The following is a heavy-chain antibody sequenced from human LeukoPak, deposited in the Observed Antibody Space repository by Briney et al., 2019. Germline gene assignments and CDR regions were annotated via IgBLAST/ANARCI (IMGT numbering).Heavy chain of an antibody. CDR3: AYWAGTADGFNGPFDY. J-gene: IGHJ4*02. CDR1: GFTFSSYS. D-gene: IGHD6-13*01. CDR2: ISSSSTYM. V-gene: IGHV3-21*01. Sequence: GGSLRLSCAASGFTFSSYSMNWVRQAPGKGLEWVSSISSSSTYMYYADSLKGRFTISRDNAKNSLYLQMNSLRAEDTAVYYCAYWAGTADGFNGPFDYWGQGTRVTVSS.